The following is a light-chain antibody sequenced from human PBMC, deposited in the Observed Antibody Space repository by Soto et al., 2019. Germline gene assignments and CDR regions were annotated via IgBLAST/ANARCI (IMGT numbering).Light chain of an antibody. CDR3: SSYTTSNTRQIV. Sequence: QSALTQPASVSGSPGQSITISCTGTSSDVGGYNYVSWYQHHPGKAPKLMIYDVSNRPSGVSNRFSGSKSGNTASLTISGLQPEDEADYCSSYTTSNTRQIVFGTGTKRTVL. CDR1: SSDVGGYNY. V-gene: IGLV2-14*03. CDR2: DVS. J-gene: IGLJ1*01.